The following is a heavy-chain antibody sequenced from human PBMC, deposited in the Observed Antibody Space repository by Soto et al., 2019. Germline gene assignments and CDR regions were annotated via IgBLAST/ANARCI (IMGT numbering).Heavy chain of an antibody. V-gene: IGHV3-23*01. J-gene: IGHJ3*02. D-gene: IGHD2-21*01. CDR1: GFTFSSYA. CDR3: AKSTIIVVVIGRNAFDI. Sequence: GGSLRLSCAASGFTFSSYAMSWVRQAPGKGLEWVSAISGSGGSTYYADSVKGRFTISRDNSKNTLYLQMNSLRAEDTAVYYCAKSTIIVVVIGRNAFDIWGQGTMVTVSS. CDR2: ISGSGGST.